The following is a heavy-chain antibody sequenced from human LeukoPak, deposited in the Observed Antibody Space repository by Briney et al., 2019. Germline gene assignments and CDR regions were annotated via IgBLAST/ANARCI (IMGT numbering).Heavy chain of an antibody. CDR2: IRYDGSNK. CDR1: GFTFSSYG. CDR3: AKIRPAVADNWFDP. D-gene: IGHD6-19*01. V-gene: IGHV3-30*02. Sequence: GGSLRLSCAASGFTFSSYGMHWVRQAPGKGLEWVAFIRYDGSNKYYADSVKGRFTISRDNSKNTLYLQMNRLRAEDTAVYYCAKIRPAVADNWFDPWGQGTLVTVSS. J-gene: IGHJ5*02.